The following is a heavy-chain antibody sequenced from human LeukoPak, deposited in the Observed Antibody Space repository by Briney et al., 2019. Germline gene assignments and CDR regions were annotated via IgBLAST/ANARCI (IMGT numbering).Heavy chain of an antibody. V-gene: IGHV3-48*03. D-gene: IGHD3-10*01. CDR3: ARGKYYGSGSYCSPVDY. CDR2: ISSSGSTI. Sequence: GGSLRLSCAASGFTFSSYEMNWVRQAPGKWLEWVSYISSSGSTIYYADSVKGRFTISRDDAKNSLYLQMNSLRAEDTAVYYCARGKYYGSGSYCSPVDYWGQGTLVTVSS. J-gene: IGHJ4*02. CDR1: GFTFSSYE.